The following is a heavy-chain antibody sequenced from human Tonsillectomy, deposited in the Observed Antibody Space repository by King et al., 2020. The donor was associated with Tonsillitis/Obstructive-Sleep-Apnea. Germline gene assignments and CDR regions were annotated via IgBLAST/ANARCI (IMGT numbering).Heavy chain of an antibody. CDR2: ISSGGSNK. D-gene: IGHD3-22*01. V-gene: IGHV3-30*04. J-gene: IGHJ3*02. CDR1: AFTFSTHT. CDR3: ARDNYYDSSGNYYRGAFDI. Sequence: VQLVESGGGVVQPGRSLRLSCAASAFTFSTHTMHWVRQAPGKGLEWVAVISSGGSNKYYADSVKGRFTISRDNAKNTLYLQMNSLRAEDTAVYYCARDNYYDSSGNYYRGAFDIWGQGTMVTVSS.